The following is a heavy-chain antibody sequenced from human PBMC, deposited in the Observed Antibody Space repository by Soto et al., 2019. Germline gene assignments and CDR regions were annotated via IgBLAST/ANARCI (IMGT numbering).Heavy chain of an antibody. Sequence: QVQLQESGPGLVKPSETLSLTCTVSGGSISSFYWNWIRQPPGKDLEWIGFVHYTGSTNYNPSLKGRVTISVDPSKNHFSLTLSSVTAADTAMYYCARVPNSYWYFDLWGRGTLVTVSS. D-gene: IGHD2-8*01. CDR3: ARVPNSYWYFDL. V-gene: IGHV4-59*08. CDR2: VHYTGST. CDR1: GGSISSFY. J-gene: IGHJ2*01.